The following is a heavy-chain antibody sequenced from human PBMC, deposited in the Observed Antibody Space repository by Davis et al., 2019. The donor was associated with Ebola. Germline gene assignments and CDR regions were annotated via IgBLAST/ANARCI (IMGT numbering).Heavy chain of an antibody. CDR2: ISAYNGNT. CDR1: GYTFTGYY. V-gene: IGHV1-18*04. J-gene: IGHJ6*02. Sequence: ASVKVSCKASGYTFTGYYMHWVRQAPGQGLEWMGWISAYNGNTNYAQKLQGRVTMTTDTSTSTAYMELRSLRSDDTAVYYCARVQGVPAAMSFYGMDVWGQGTTVTVSS. D-gene: IGHD2-2*01. CDR3: ARVQGVPAAMSFYGMDV.